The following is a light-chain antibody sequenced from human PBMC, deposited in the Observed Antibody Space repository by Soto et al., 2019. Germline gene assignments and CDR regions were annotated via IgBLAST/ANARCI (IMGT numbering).Light chain of an antibody. J-gene: IGKJ1*01. CDR3: MQALQTHRT. Sequence: EIVMTQSPLSLTVTPGEPASISCKSSQSLQHNNGNTLLDWYMQKPGQSPQLLIYLGSRRAPGAPDRVSGSGSGTDFTLRISTVEDDDAEIYYCMQALQTHRTFGQGTKVDIK. CDR2: LGS. V-gene: IGKV2-28*01. CDR1: QSLQHNNGNTL.